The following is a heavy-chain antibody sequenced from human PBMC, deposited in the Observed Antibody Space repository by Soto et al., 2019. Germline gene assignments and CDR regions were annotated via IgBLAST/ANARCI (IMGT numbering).Heavy chain of an antibody. Sequence: GGSLRLSCAASGFTFSSYEMNWVRQAPGKGLEWVSCISSSGSTIYYADSVKGRFTISRDNAKNSLYLQMNSLRAEDTAVYYCAREDVDTAMVSGFDPWGQGTLVTVSS. CDR3: AREDVDTAMVSGFDP. J-gene: IGHJ5*02. CDR2: ISSSGSTI. CDR1: GFTFSSYE. V-gene: IGHV3-48*03. D-gene: IGHD5-18*01.